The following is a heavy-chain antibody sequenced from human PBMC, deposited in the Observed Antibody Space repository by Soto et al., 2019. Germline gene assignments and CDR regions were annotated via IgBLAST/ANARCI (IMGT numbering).Heavy chain of an antibody. D-gene: IGHD2-21*02. CDR2: TYYRSKWYN. CDR3: ARHIVVVTATESIYYYYYGMDV. Sequence: SQTLSLTCAISGDSVSSNSAAWNWIRQSPSRGLEWLGRTYYRSKWYNDYAVSVKSRITINPDTSKNQFSLQLNSVTPEDTAVYYCARHIVVVTATESIYYYYYGMDVWGQGTTVTVSS. CDR1: GDSVSSNSAA. V-gene: IGHV6-1*01. J-gene: IGHJ6*02.